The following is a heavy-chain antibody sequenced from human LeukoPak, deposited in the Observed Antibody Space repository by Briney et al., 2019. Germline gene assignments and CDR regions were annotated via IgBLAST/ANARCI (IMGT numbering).Heavy chain of an antibody. D-gene: IGHD3-3*01. CDR2: ISYDGSNK. CDR3: ARGDFWSGPYYYYGMDV. J-gene: IGHJ6*02. CDR1: GFTFSSYA. Sequence: PGGSLRLSCAASGFTFSSYAMHWVRQAPGKGLEWVAVISYDGSNKYYADSVKGRFTISRDSSKNTLYLQMNSLRAEDTAVYYCARGDFWSGPYYYYGMDVWGQGTTVTVSS. V-gene: IGHV3-30-3*01.